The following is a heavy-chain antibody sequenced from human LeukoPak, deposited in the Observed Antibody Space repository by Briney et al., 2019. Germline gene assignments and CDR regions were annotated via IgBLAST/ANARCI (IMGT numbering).Heavy chain of an antibody. CDR3: TRVERWAVAGTRLVAFDI. CDR2: IRSKAYGGTT. D-gene: IGHD6-19*01. V-gene: IGHV3-49*05. J-gene: IGHJ3*02. Sequence: NPGRSLRLSCTASGFTFGDYAMSWFRQAPGKGLEWVGFIRSKAYGGTTEYAASVKGRFTISRDDSKSIAYLQMNSLKTGDTAVYYCTRVERWAVAGTRLVAFDIWGQGTMVTVSS. CDR1: GFTFGDYA.